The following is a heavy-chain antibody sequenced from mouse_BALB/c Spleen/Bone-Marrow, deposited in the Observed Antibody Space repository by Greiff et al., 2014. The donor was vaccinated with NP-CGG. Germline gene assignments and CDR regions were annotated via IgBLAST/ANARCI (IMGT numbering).Heavy chain of an antibody. V-gene: IGHV4-1*02. CDR2: INPDSGTI. CDR3: ARLGYYGYFDY. J-gene: IGHJ2*01. CDR1: GFDFSRYW. Sequence: VQLQQSGGGLVQPGGSLKLSCAASGFDFSRYWMSWVRQAPGKGLERIGEINPDSGTINYTPSLKDKFIISRDNAKNTLYLQMSKVRSEDTALYYCARLGYYGYFDYWGQGTTLTVSS. D-gene: IGHD2-3*01.